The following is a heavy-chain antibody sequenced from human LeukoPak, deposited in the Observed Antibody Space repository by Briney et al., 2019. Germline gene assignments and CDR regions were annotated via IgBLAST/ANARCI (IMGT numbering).Heavy chain of an antibody. Sequence: SETLSLTCIVSGGSISNYYWSWVRQPPGKGLEWIGYIYNSGTTNYNPSLKSRVTISEDTAKHRLSLKLSSVTAADTAVYYCASSSSGWTDAFDIWGQGTMVTVSS. D-gene: IGHD6-19*01. CDR1: GGSISNYY. CDR3: ASSSSGWTDAFDI. J-gene: IGHJ3*02. V-gene: IGHV4-59*01. CDR2: IYNSGTT.